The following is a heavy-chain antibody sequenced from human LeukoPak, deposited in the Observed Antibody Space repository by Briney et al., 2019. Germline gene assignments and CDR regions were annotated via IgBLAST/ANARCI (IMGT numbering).Heavy chain of an antibody. CDR3: AKDLRSSADSKMGAADY. D-gene: IGHD1-26*01. Sequence: GGSLRLSCAASGFTFSSYSMNWVRQAPGKGLDWVSYISSSSSTIYYADSVKGRFTISRDNAKNSLYLQMNSLRAEDTAVYYCAKDLRSSADSKMGAADYWGQGTLVTVSS. CDR2: ISSSSSTI. J-gene: IGHJ4*02. CDR1: GFTFSSYS. V-gene: IGHV3-48*01.